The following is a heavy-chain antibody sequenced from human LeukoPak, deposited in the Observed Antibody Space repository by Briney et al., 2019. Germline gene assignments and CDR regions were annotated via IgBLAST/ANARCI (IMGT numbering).Heavy chain of an antibody. Sequence: TGGSLRLSCAASGFTFSSYSMNWVRQAPGKGLEWVSSISSSSSYIYYADSVKGRFTISRDNAKNSLYLQMNSLRAEDTAVYYCARTPLALGRQVTTVTPRDYWGQGTLVTVSS. CDR2: ISSSSSYI. CDR3: ARTPLALGRQVTTVTPRDY. D-gene: IGHD4-11*01. J-gene: IGHJ4*02. V-gene: IGHV3-21*01. CDR1: GFTFSSYS.